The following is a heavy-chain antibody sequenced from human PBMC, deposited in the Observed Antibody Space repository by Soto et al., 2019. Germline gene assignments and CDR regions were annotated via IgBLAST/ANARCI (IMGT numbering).Heavy chain of an antibody. Sequence: SETLFLTCRVSGGSISSRSYSLGWICQPPGKGLEWIGEINRSGSTNYNPSLKSRVTISVDTSKNQFSLKLSSVTAADTAVYYCARESLRYWYGMDVWGQGTTVPVSS. D-gene: IGHD3-9*01. CDR3: ARESLRYWYGMDV. V-gene: IGHV4-39*07. CDR2: INRSGST. J-gene: IGHJ6*02. CDR1: GGSISSRSYS.